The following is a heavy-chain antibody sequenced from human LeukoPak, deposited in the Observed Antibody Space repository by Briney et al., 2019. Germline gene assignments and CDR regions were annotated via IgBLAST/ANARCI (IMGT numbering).Heavy chain of an antibody. CDR3: VRVSRIDYGANPEGDV. D-gene: IGHD4/OR15-4a*01. V-gene: IGHV4-4*07. J-gene: IGHJ6*04. CDR2: KSVSGHT. Sequence: SETLSLTCTISGGSITNYYWNWIRQSAGKGLEWIGRKSVSGHTNYRPSLESRVTMSVDTSKNQFTLRLTSVTTADTAVYYCVRVSRIDYGANPEGDVWGKGITVIVSS. CDR1: GGSITNYY.